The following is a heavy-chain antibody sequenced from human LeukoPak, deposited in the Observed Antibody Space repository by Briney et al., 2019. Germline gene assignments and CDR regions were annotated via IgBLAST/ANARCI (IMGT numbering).Heavy chain of an antibody. J-gene: IGHJ4*02. V-gene: IGHV4-39*07. Sequence: SETLSLTGTVSGGSISSSIYYWGWIRQPPGKGLEWIGSIYYSGSTYYNPSLKSRVTISVDTSKNQFSLKLSSVTAADTAVYYCARGPGPFDYWGQGTLVTVSS. CDR1: GGSISSSIYY. CDR2: IYYSGST. CDR3: ARGPGPFDY.